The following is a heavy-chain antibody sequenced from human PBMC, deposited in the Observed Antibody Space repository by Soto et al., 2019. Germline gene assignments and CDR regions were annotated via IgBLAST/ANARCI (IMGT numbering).Heavy chain of an antibody. CDR3: ARDPGGYPFDY. D-gene: IGHD3-22*01. Sequence: XSVKVSYKASGYSFTSYGIIWVRQAPGQGLEWMGWISAYNGNTNYAQKLQGRVTMTTDTSTSTAYMELRSLRSDDTAVYYCARDPGGYPFDYWGQGTLVTVSS. V-gene: IGHV1-18*01. CDR2: ISAYNGNT. J-gene: IGHJ4*02. CDR1: GYSFTSYG.